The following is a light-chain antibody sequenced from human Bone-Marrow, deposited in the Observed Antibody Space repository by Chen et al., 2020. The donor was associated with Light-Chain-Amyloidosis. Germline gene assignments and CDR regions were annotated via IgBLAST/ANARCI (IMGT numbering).Light chain of an antibody. CDR2: TAS. J-gene: IGKJ3*01. CDR1: QSIFSN. CDR3: QQSYSTLGVT. V-gene: IGKV1-39*01. Sequence: DIPMTQSPSSLSASVGDRVTITCRASQSIFSNLNWYQHKPGKAPKLLISTASRLQSGVPSRFSGSGYGTDFTLTISRLQPEDLATYYCQQSYSTLGVTFGPGTKVDIK.